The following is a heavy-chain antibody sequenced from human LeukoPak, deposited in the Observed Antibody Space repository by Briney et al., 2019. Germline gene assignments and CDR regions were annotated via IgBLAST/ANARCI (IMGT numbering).Heavy chain of an antibody. CDR1: GYTFTGYY. V-gene: IGHV1-2*02. CDR3: ARGTTMVRGVIYFDY. D-gene: IGHD3-10*01. Sequence: EASVKVSCKASGYTFTGYYMHWVRQAPGQGLEWMGWINPNSGGTNYAQKFQGRVTMTRDTSISTAYMELSRLRSDDTAVYYCARGTTMVRGVIYFDYWGQGTLVTVSS. J-gene: IGHJ4*02. CDR2: INPNSGGT.